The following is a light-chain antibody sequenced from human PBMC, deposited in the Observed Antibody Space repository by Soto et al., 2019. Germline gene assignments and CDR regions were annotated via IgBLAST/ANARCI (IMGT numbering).Light chain of an antibody. CDR3: QQYGSSPGT. CDR2: DAS. J-gene: IGKJ4*01. Sequence: EIVLTQSPATLSLSPGERATLSCGASQRVSSSYSAWYQQKPGLSPRLLIYDASSRATGIPDMFSGSGSGTYFTLTISRLEPEYFAVYYCQQYGSSPGTFGGGTKVEIK. V-gene: IGKV3D-20*01. CDR1: QRVSSSY.